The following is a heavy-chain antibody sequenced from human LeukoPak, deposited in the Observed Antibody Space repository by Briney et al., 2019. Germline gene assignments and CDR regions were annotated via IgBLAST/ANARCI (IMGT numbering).Heavy chain of an antibody. D-gene: IGHD3-16*01. CDR2: IKQDGSEK. Sequence: QPGGFVRLFCAASGLTFSSYWMSWVRQAPGKGLEWVANIKQDGSEKYYVDSVKGRFTISRDNAKNSLFLQMNSLRPEDTALYYCAKVRSRYIWGTPQWPFDMWGQGTMVTV. CDR1: GLTFSSYW. CDR3: AKVRSRYIWGTPQWPFDM. J-gene: IGHJ3*02. V-gene: IGHV3-7*03.